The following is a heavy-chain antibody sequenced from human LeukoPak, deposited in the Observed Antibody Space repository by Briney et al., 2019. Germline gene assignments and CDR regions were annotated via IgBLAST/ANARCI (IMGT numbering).Heavy chain of an antibody. J-gene: IGHJ4*02. CDR2: IYSGGST. D-gene: IGHD6-13*01. Sequence: GGSLRLSCAASGFTVSSNYMSWVRQAPGKGLECVLVIYSGGSTFYADSVRGRFTISRDNSKNTLYLQMNSLRAEDTAVYYCARDVSGSSSWSDFDYWGQGTLVTVSS. CDR3: ARDVSGSSSWSDFDY. V-gene: IGHV3-66*01. CDR1: GFTVSSNY.